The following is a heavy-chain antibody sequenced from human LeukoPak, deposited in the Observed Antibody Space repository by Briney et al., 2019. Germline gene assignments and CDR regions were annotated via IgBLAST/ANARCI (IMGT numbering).Heavy chain of an antibody. CDR3: GIGYKHGVGC. V-gene: IGHV3-49*03. J-gene: IGHJ4*02. Sequence: GGSLRLSCAASGLTFGDYSMSWFRQAPGKGLEWVGLIGGKAHSGTIEYAASVKGRFTISRDDSKSIAYLQMNSLKTEDIAVYYCGIGYKHGVGCWGQGTLVTASS. CDR1: GLTFGDYS. CDR2: IGGKAHSGTI. D-gene: IGHD5-24*01.